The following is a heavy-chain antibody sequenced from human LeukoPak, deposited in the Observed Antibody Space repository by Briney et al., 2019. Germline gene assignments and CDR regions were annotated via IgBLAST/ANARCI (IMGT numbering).Heavy chain of an antibody. J-gene: IGHJ4*02. CDR3: ARGGMRYYDSGGHDY. CDR1: NGSISSYF. D-gene: IGHD3-22*01. CDR2: IYYSGST. Sequence: SETLSLTCSVSNGSISSYFWNWVRLPPGKGLEWIGYIYYSGSTNYNPSLKSRVTISLDTSKNQFSLKVSSVTAAGTAVYYCARGGMRYYDSGGHDYWGQGTLVTVSS. V-gene: IGHV4-59*01.